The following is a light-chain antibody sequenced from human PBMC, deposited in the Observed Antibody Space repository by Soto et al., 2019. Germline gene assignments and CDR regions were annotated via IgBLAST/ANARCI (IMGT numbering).Light chain of an antibody. CDR3: SSYTSSNTFV. V-gene: IGLV2-14*01. J-gene: IGLJ1*01. CDR2: DVS. Sequence: SVLAQPASVSGSPGQSIAISCTGTSSDVGRYNYVSWFQQHPGKAPKLMIYDVSNRPSGVSDRFSGSKSGNTASLTISGLQAEDEDDYYCSSYTSSNTFVFGTGTKVTV. CDR1: SSDVGRYNY.